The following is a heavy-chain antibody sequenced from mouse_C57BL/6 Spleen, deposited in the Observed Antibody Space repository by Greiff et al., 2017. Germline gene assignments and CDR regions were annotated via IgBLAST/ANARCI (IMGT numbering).Heavy chain of an antibody. Sequence: QVHVKQSGAELVKPGASVKMSCKASGYTFTSYWITWVKQRPGQGLEWIGDIYPGSGSTNYNEKFKSKATLTVDTSSSTAYMQLSSLTSEDSAVYYCARGGYYYGSSPNYFDYWGQGTTLTVSS. CDR2: IYPGSGST. J-gene: IGHJ2*01. D-gene: IGHD1-1*01. V-gene: IGHV1-55*01. CDR3: ARGGYYYGSSPNYFDY. CDR1: GYTFTSYW.